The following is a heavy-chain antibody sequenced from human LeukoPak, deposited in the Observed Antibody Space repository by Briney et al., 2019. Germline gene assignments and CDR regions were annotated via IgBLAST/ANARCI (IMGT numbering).Heavy chain of an antibody. CDR3: ASECGGDCYEDRAFDI. D-gene: IGHD2-21*02. CDR2: INWNGGST. J-gene: IGHJ3*02. V-gene: IGHV3-20*04. Sequence: PGGSLRLSCAASGFTFDDYGMSWVRQAPGKGLEWVSGINWNGGSTGYADSVKGRFTISRDNAKNSLYLQMNSLRAEDTAVYYCASECGGDCYEDRAFDIWGQGTMVTVSS. CDR1: GFTFDDYG.